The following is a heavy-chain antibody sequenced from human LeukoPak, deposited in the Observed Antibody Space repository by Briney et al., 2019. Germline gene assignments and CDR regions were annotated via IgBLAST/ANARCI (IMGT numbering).Heavy chain of an antibody. CDR3: ARVTGSYAEIDY. CDR2: ISSTSSYI. V-gene: IGHV3-21*01. Sequence: GGSLRLSCAASGFTFSSYNMNWVRQAPGKGLEWVSSISSTSSYIYYTDSVKGRFTISRDNAKNSLYLQMNSLRAEDTAVYYRARVTGSYAEIDYWGQGTLVTVSS. D-gene: IGHD2-2*01. CDR1: GFTFSSYN. J-gene: IGHJ4*02.